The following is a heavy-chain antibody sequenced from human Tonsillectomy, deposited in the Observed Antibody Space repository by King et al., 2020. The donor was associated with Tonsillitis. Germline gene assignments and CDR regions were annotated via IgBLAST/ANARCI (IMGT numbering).Heavy chain of an antibody. CDR3: ARGIVGDTRNAFHI. V-gene: IGHV1-18*01. D-gene: IGHD1-26*01. J-gene: IGHJ3*02. CDR1: GYTFTSYG. Sequence: IQLVQSGGEVKKPGASVRVSCKASGYTFTSYGIIWVRQAPGQGLEWMGWISEYNGNTKYAQNLQGRVTMTTDTSTSTAYMELSSLRSDDTAVYYCARGIVGDTRNAFHIWGQGTMVTVSS. CDR2: ISEYNGNT.